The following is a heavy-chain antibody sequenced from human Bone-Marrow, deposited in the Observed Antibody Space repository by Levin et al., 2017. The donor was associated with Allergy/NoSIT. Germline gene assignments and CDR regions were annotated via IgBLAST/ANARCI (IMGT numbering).Heavy chain of an antibody. CDR2: INVENGDT. J-gene: IGHJ6*03. Sequence: RASVKVSCKTSGYSFTNYGITWVRQAPGQGFEWMGWINVENGDTNYGQKFQGRVSMTTDTSTSTVYMELRSLRPDDTAVYYCARVARDAFGVVVEYYHYMDVWGKGTTVTVSS. CDR3: ARVARDAFGVVVEYYHYMDV. D-gene: IGHD3-3*01. V-gene: IGHV1-18*01. CDR1: GYSFTNYG.